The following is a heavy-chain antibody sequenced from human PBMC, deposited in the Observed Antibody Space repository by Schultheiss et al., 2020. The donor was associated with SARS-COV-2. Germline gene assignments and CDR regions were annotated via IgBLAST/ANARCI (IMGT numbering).Heavy chain of an antibody. CDR1: GESFTSYS. CDR2: IHHTGGT. D-gene: IGHD5-18*01. J-gene: IGHJ6*02. V-gene: IGHV4-34*01. Sequence: SETLSLTCAVYGESFTSYSWSWVRQSPGKALQWIGDIHHTGGTNYNPPLKSRVTISVDTSKHQFSLRLRSATAADTAVYYCARDRGYSYGYEYYYYGMDVWGQGTTVTVSS. CDR3: ARDRGYSYGYEYYYYGMDV.